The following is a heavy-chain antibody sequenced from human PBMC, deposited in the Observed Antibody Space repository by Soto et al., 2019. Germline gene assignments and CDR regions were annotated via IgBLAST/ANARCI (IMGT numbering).Heavy chain of an antibody. J-gene: IGHJ4*02. Sequence: QVQLVESGGGVVQPGRSLRLSCAASGFTFSSYGMHWVRQAPGKGLEWMAVISYDGSNKYYGDSVKGRLTISRDNSKNTVYLQMDRLRAEDTAVDYCAKAYITMVRVDYFDNWGQGILVTVSS. CDR2: ISYDGSNK. CDR3: AKAYITMVRVDYFDN. V-gene: IGHV3-30*18. CDR1: GFTFSSYG. D-gene: IGHD3-10*01.